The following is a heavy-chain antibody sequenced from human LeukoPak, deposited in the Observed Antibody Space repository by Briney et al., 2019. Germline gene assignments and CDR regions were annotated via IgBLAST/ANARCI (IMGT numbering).Heavy chain of an antibody. D-gene: IGHD3-10*01. J-gene: IGHJ6*03. CDR2: IYYSGST. CDR3: ARGSSGTYYYYYYMDV. Sequence: PSETLSLTCTVSGGSISSSSYYWGWIRQPPGKGLEWIGSIYYSGSTYYNPSLKSRVTISVDTSKNQFSLKLSSVTAADTAVYYCARGSSGTYYYYYYMDVWGKGTTVTVSS. CDR1: GGSISSSSYY. V-gene: IGHV4-39*07.